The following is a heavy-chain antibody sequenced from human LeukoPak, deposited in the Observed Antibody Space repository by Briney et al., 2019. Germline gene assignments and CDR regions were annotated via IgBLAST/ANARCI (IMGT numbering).Heavy chain of an antibody. D-gene: IGHD3-22*01. CDR1: GFIFSNYG. J-gene: IGHJ4*02. Sequence: GGSLRLSCAASGFIFSNYGMSWVRQAPGKGLEWVSSISSSGESTYYADFVEGRFTISRDNFKNTLDLQMNSLRAEGTAIYYCAKDSRRGYYDSSYYFDYWGQEILVTVSS. V-gene: IGHV3-23*01. CDR2: ISSSGEST. CDR3: AKDSRRGYYDSSYYFDY.